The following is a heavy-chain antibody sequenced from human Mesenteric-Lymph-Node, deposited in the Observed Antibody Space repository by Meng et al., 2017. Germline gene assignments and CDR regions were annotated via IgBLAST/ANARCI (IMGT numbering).Heavy chain of an antibody. D-gene: IGHD2-15*01. CDR3: ARAWDIVVVVRSYGMDV. CDR1: GGSFSGYY. Sequence: SETLSLTCAVYGGSFSGYYWSWIRQPPGKGLEWIGEINHSGSTNYNPSLKSRVTISLDTSKNQFSLKLSSVTAADTAVYYCARAWDIVVVVRSYGMDVWGQGTTVTVSS. J-gene: IGHJ6*02. CDR2: INHSGST. V-gene: IGHV4-34*01.